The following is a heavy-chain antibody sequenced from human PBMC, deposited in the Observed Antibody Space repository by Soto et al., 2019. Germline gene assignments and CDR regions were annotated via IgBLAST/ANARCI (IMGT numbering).Heavy chain of an antibody. CDR1: GFTFSDYY. D-gene: IGHD2-15*01. V-gene: IGHV3-11*01. Sequence: PGGSLRLSCEGTGFTFSDYYMSWFRQAPGKGLEWVSYITSDSSIYYADSVKGRFTISRDNAKNSLYLQMNSLRAEDTAVYHCARGICSGGTCIWGQGTLVTVSS. J-gene: IGHJ4*02. CDR3: ARGICSGGTCI. CDR2: ITSDSSI.